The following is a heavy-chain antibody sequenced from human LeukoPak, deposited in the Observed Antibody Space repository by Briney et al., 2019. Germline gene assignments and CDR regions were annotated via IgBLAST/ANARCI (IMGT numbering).Heavy chain of an antibody. J-gene: IGHJ4*02. CDR2: SSLSGLT. V-gene: IGHV4-4*02. D-gene: IGHD2-8*01. CDR3: SRENGAFSPFGY. CDR1: GGSISNTNW. Sequence: PSGTLSLTCGVSGGSISNTNWWCWVRQPPRQGLVWLGESSLSGLTNYNPSFMSSVTVPLDKSKNHLSLQLPSVTAEDTAVYYCSRENGAFSPFGYWGQGTLVPVPS.